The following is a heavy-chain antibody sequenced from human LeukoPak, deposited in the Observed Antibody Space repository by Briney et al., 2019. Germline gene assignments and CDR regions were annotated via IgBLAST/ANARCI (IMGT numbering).Heavy chain of an antibody. Sequence: GASVKVSCKASGYTSTGYYMHWVRQAPGQGLEWMGRINPNSGGTNYAQKFQGRVTMTRDTSISTAYMELSRLRSDDTAVYYCARGSWDSSGWYFVDLPGYNWLDPWGQGTLVTVSS. J-gene: IGHJ5*02. D-gene: IGHD6-19*01. CDR1: GYTSTGYY. V-gene: IGHV1-2*06. CDR2: INPNSGGT. CDR3: ARGSWDSSGWYFVDLPGYNWLDP.